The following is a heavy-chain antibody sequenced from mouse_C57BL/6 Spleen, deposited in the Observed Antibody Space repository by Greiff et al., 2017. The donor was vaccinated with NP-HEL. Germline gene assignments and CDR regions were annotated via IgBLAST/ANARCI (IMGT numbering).Heavy chain of an antibody. CDR3: SIYYLSY. Sequence: VQLQQSGAELVMPGASVKLSCKASGCTFTSYWMHWVKQRPGQGLEWIGEIDTSDSYTNYNQKFKGKSTLTVDKSSRTAYMQLSSLTSEDSSVYYCSIYYLSYWGQGTTLTVSS. D-gene: IGHD1-1*01. V-gene: IGHV1-69*01. CDR2: IDTSDSYT. CDR1: GCTFTSYW. J-gene: IGHJ2*01.